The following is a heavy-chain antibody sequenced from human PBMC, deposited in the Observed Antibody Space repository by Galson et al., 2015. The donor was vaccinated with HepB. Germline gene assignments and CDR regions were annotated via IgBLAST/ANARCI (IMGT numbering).Heavy chain of an antibody. J-gene: IGHJ6*02. CDR3: ARYSSSLYSYAMDV. Sequence: SVKVSCKASGYSFSNYGFIWVRQAPGQGLEWLGWISVYNDNTDYAQKVQDRVTMTTDTSTRSAYMGLRSLRSDDTAVYYCARYSSSLYSYAMDVWGQGTTVTVSS. V-gene: IGHV1-18*04. D-gene: IGHD6-6*01. CDR2: ISVYNDNT. CDR1: GYSFSNYG.